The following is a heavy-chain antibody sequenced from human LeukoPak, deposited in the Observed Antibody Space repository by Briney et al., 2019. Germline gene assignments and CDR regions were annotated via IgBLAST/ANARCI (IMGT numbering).Heavy chain of an antibody. V-gene: IGHV1-2*02. Sequence: ASVKVSCKASGYTFTGYYMHWVRQAPGQGLEWMGWINPNSGGTNFAQKFQGRVTMTRDTSISTAYMELSRLRSDDTAVYYCAKEKRVAVARGGFDPWGQGNLVTASS. CDR2: INPNSGGT. CDR3: AKEKRVAVARGGFDP. CDR1: GYTFTGYY. J-gene: IGHJ5*02. D-gene: IGHD2-15*01.